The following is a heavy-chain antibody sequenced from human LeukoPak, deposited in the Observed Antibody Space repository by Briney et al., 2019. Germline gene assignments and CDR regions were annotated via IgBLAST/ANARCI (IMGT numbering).Heavy chain of an antibody. V-gene: IGHV1-2*07. Sequence: ASVKVSCKASGYTFTDYYMDWVRQAPGQGLEWMGWINPSSGATNYAHKFQGRVTMTRDTSITTASMELSRLRPDDTAVYYCARIDFWSGYCLDYWGQGTLVTVSS. CDR2: INPSSGAT. J-gene: IGHJ4*02. CDR1: GYTFTDYY. CDR3: ARIDFWSGYCLDY. D-gene: IGHD3-3*01.